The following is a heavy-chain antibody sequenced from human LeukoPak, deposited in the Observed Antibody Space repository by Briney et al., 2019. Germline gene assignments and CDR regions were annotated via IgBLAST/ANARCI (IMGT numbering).Heavy chain of an antibody. V-gene: IGHV3-66*01. J-gene: IGHJ6*02. CDR3: ASRPTGRYYYYGMDV. D-gene: IGHD1-26*01. CDR2: IYSGGST. CDR1: GFTVSSNY. Sequence: TGGSLRLSCAASGFTVSSNYMSWVRQAPGKGLEWVSVIYSGGSTYYADSVKGRFTISRDNSKNTLYLQMSSLRAEDTAVYYCASRPTGRYYYYGMDVWGQGTTVTVSS.